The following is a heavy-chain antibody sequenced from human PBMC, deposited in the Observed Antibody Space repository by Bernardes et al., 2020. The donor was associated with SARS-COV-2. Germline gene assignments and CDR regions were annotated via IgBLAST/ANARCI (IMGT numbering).Heavy chain of an antibody. CDR2: IDWDDDK. J-gene: IGHJ6*02. Sequence: SGPTLVKPTQTLTLTCTFSGFSLSTSGMCLSWIRQPPGKALEWLALIDWDDDKYYSTSLKTRLTISKDTSKNQVVLTMTNMDLVDTATYYCARMRPFHYYDSSGYVYYYYGMDVWGQGTTVTVSS. CDR3: ARMRPFHYYDSSGYVYYYYGMDV. D-gene: IGHD3-22*01. CDR1: GFSLSTSGMC. V-gene: IGHV2-70*01.